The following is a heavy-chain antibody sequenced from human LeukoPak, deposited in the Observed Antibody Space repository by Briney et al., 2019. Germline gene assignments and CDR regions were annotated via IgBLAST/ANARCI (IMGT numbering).Heavy chain of an antibody. D-gene: IGHD3-10*02. J-gene: IGHJ4*02. CDR1: GFTFSSFA. CDR2: ISYDGRNK. Sequence: HPGGSLRLSCAASGFTFSSFAMHWVRQAPGKGLEWVAVISYDGRNKYYADSVEGRFTISRDNSKNTLYLQMNSLRAEDTAVYYCARDLFTLDYWGQGTLVTVSS. CDR3: ARDLFTLDY. V-gene: IGHV3-30*04.